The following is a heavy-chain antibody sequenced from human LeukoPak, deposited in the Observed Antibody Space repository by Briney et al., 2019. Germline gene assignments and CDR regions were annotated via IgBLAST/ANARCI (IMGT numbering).Heavy chain of an antibody. J-gene: IGHJ2*01. CDR1: GGSISSGGYY. CDR2: IYYSGST. Sequence: PSETLSLTCTVSGGSISSGGYYWSWIRQHPGKGLEWIGYIYYSGSTYYNPSLKSRVTISVDTSKNQFSLKLSSVTAADTAVYYCARSTVSDWYFDLWGRGTLVTVSS. D-gene: IGHD4-17*01. V-gene: IGHV4-31*03. CDR3: ARSTVSDWYFDL.